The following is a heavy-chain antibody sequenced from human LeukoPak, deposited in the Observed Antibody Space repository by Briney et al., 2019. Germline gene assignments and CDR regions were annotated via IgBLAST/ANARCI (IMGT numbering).Heavy chain of an antibody. CDR1: GYSFTTYW. J-gene: IGHJ4*02. CDR2: INPDDSDI. Sequence: RGESLKISCKGSGYSFTTYWIAWVRQMPGKGLEWMGIINPDDSDIRYSPPFQGQVTMSVDKSISTAFLQWSGLKASDTAMYYCARQGQAVSLDYWGQGTLVTVSS. V-gene: IGHV5-51*01. CDR3: ARQGQAVSLDY. D-gene: IGHD3-22*01.